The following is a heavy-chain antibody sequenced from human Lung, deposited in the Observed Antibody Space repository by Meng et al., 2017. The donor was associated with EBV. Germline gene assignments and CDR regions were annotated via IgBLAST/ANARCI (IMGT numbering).Heavy chain of an antibody. J-gene: IGHJ4*02. CDR3: ARGRQIGWQGGDFAY. CDR1: GGCFRGYF. Sequence: ARLHRGGAGFLKRSVALPLWWSFYGGCFRGYFWCWIRQSPERGLEWMGEIKHSGHTNYNPSLKSRVTISVDTSKNQFSLNLSSVTAADTAVYYCARGRQIGWQGGDFAYWSQGTLVTVSS. CDR2: IKHSGHT. D-gene: IGHD2-15*01. V-gene: IGHV4-34*01.